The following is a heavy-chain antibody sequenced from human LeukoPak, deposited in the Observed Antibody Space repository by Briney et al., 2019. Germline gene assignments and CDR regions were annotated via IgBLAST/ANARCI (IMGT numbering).Heavy chain of an antibody. CDR2: INHSGST. D-gene: IGHD3-16*02. CDR3: AGYLGELSYSFDY. V-gene: IGHV4-34*01. Sequence: SETLSLTCAVYGGSFSGYYWSWIRQPPGKGLEWIGEINHSGSTNYNPSLKSRVTTSVDTSKNQFSLKLSSVTAADTAVYYCAGYLGELSYSFDYWGQGTLVTVSS. J-gene: IGHJ4*02. CDR1: GGSFSGYY.